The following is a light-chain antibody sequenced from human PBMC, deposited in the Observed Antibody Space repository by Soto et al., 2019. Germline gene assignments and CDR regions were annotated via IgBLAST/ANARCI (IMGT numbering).Light chain of an antibody. CDR3: QQYGRSPPYT. Sequence: EIVLTQSPGILSLSPGERATLSCRASQSVSSSYLAWYQQKPGQAPRLLIYGASSRATGIPDRFSGSGSGTDFTLTISRLEPEDFAVYFCQQYGRSPPYTFGQGTKVEI. J-gene: IGKJ2*01. V-gene: IGKV3-20*01. CDR2: GAS. CDR1: QSVSSSY.